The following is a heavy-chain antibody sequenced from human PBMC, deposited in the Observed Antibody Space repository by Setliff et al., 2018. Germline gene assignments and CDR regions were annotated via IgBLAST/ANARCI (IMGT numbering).Heavy chain of an antibody. CDR3: ARAPSVELVTIRTNSWFTY. CDR2: ISVYNGDT. J-gene: IGHJ4*02. CDR1: GYTFRNYA. V-gene: IGHV1-18*01. D-gene: IGHD5-18*01. Sequence: GASVKASCKASGYTFRNYAFAWVRQAPGQGLEWVGWISVYNGDTNYAQKFQGRVTLTTDTSTSTAYMELRSLTSDDSAFYYCARAPSVELVTIRTNSWFTYWGQGTLVTVSS.